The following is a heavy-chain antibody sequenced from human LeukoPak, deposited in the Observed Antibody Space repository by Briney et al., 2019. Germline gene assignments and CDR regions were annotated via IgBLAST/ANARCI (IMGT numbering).Heavy chain of an antibody. CDR1: GFTFNNYA. D-gene: IGHD6-13*01. Sequence: PGGSLRLSCAASGFTFNNYAMTWVRQAPGKGLEWVSTISGSGDNTYYADSVKGRFTISRDNSKNTLYLQMDSLRAEDTAVYYCTKDRFLGSSWYYFDYWGQGTLVTISS. CDR3: TKDRFLGSSWYYFDY. V-gene: IGHV3-23*01. CDR2: ISGSGDNT. J-gene: IGHJ4*02.